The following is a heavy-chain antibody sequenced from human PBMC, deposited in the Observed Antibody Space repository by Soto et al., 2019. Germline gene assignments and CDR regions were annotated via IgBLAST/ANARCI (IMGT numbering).Heavy chain of an antibody. V-gene: IGHV1-69*13. J-gene: IGHJ4*02. Sequence: SVKVSCKASGGTFSSYAISWVRQAPGQGLEWMGGIIPIFGTANYAQKFQGRVTITADESTSTAYMELRSLRSDDTAVYYCAREGHFDSSGYPLPFDYWGQGTLVTVSS. CDR3: AREGHFDSSGYPLPFDY. CDR1: GGTFSSYA. D-gene: IGHD3-22*01. CDR2: IIPIFGTA.